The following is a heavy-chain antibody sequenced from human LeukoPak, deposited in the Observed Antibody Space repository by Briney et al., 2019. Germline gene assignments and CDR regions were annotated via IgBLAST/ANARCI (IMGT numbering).Heavy chain of an antibody. CDR3: ASPPPAGLLALHFAD. CDR2: TIPIFGTP. Sequence: SVKVSCKASGGTFSRREINWVRQSPGQGLEWMGGTIPIFGTPKYAQKFQGRATITADESTGLVYMELSSLRHEDTAVYYCASPPPAGLLALHFADWGQGTLVTVSS. CDR1: GGTFSRRE. J-gene: IGHJ4*02. V-gene: IGHV1-69*01. D-gene: IGHD3-10*01.